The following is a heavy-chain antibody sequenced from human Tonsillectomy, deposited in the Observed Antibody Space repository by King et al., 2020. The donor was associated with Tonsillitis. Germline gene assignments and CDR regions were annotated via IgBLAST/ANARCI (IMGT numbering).Heavy chain of an antibody. CDR1: GGSFSGYY. V-gene: IGHV4-34*01. Sequence: VQLQQWGAGLLTPSETLSLTCAVYGGSFSGYYWSWIRQPPGKGLEWIGEINHSGSTNYNPSLKSRVTVSVDTSKNQFSLKLTSVTAADTAVYYCARKRRASRGPSQPGGWFDPWGQGTLVTVSS. J-gene: IGHJ5*02. CDR2: INHSGST. CDR3: ARKRRASRGPSQPGGWFDP. D-gene: IGHD3-10*01.